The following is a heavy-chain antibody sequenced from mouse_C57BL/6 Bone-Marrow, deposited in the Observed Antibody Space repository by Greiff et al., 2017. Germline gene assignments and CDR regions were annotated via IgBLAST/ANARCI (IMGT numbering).Heavy chain of an antibody. D-gene: IGHD1-1*01. CDR1: GYTFTSYW. CDR3: AREGPIYGSRRYFDV. Sequence: QVQLQQPGAELVRPGTSVKLSCKASGYTFTSYWMHWVKQRPGQGLEWIGVIDPSDSYTNYNQKFKGKATLTVDTSSSTAYMQLSSLTSEDSAVYYGAREGPIYGSRRYFDVWGTGTTVTVSS. CDR2: IDPSDSYT. V-gene: IGHV1-59*01. J-gene: IGHJ1*03.